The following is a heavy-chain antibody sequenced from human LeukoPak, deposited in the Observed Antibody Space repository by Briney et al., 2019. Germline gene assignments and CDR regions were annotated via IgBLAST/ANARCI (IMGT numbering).Heavy chain of an antibody. CDR3: ARHNYYYDSSGYFPGNFDL. D-gene: IGHD3-22*01. CDR1: GGSISSYY. CDR2: IYYSGST. J-gene: IGHJ2*01. Sequence: SETLSLTCTGSGGSISSYYWSWIRQPPGKGLEWIGYIYYSGSTNYNPSLKSRVTISVDTSKNQFSLKLSSVTAADTAVYYCARHNYYYDSSGYFPGNFDLWGRGTLVTVSS. V-gene: IGHV4-59*08.